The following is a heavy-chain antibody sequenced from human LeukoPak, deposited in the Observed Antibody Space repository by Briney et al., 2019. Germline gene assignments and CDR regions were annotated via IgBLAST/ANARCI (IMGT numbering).Heavy chain of an antibody. J-gene: IGHJ4*02. CDR3: ARDVGSGWFRRPFDY. CDR1: GGSISSSSYY. Sequence: SETLSLTCTVSGGSISSSSYYWGWIRQPPGKGLEWIGSIYYSGSTYYNPSLKSRVTISVDTSKNQFSLKLSSVTAADTAVYYCARDVGSGWFRRPFDYWGQGTLVTVSS. V-gene: IGHV4-39*07. D-gene: IGHD6-19*01. CDR2: IYYSGST.